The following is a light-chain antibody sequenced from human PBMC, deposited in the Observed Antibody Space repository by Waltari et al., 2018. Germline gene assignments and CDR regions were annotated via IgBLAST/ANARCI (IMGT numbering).Light chain of an antibody. CDR3: AAWDDNLNGPV. CDR1: TSNIGSNA. V-gene: IGLV1-44*01. J-gene: IGLJ2*01. CDR2: NTN. Sequence: QSVLTQPPSASGTPGQRVSISCSGSTSNIGSNAVSGYQHLPGAAPRLLIYNTNPGPAGGPCRFSGSKSGTSASRAISGLHAEDECDYYCAAWDDNLNGPVFGGGTKLTVL.